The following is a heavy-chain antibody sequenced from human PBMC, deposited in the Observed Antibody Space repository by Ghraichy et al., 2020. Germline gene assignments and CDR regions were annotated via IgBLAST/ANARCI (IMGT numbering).Heavy chain of an antibody. V-gene: IGHV3-48*02. Sequence: GGSLRLSCVGSGFSFSSYSMNWVRQFPGKGLEWVSYITSSGSFKSYAESVKGRFTISRDNAHNSLYLQMNSLRDEDTAVYFCARGSKVVRFFYYDGMDVWGQGTTVTVSS. D-gene: IGHD4-23*01. CDR3: ARGSKVVRFFYYDGMDV. CDR1: GFSFSSYS. J-gene: IGHJ6*02. CDR2: ITSSGSFK.